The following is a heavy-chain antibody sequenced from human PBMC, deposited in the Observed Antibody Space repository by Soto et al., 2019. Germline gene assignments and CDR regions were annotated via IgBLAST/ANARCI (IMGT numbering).Heavy chain of an antibody. CDR3: ASKYHFGSGSYLYYFDY. CDR1: GFTFSSYG. D-gene: IGHD3-10*01. V-gene: IGHV3-33*01. J-gene: IGHJ4*02. Sequence: GGSLRLSCAASGFTFSSYGMHWVRQAPGKGLEWVAVIWYDGSNKYYADSVKGRFTISRDNSKNTLYLQLNSLRAEDTAVYYCASKYHFGSGSYLYYFDYWGQGGLVTVSS. CDR2: IWYDGSNK.